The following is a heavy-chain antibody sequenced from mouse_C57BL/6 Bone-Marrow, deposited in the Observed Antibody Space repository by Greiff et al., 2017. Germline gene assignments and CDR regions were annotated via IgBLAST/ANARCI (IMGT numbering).Heavy chain of an antibody. V-gene: IGHV1-85*01. CDR1: GYTFTSYD. CDR3: ARLEFDGSSGDWYFDV. CDR2: IYPRDGST. Sequence: QVQLQQSGPELVKPGASVKLSCKASGYTFTSYDIHWVKQRPGQGLEWIGWIYPRDGSTKYNEKFKGKATLAGDTSSSTAYMQLHSLTSEDSAVYFCARLEFDGSSGDWYFDVWGTGTTVTGSS. D-gene: IGHD1-1*01. J-gene: IGHJ1*03.